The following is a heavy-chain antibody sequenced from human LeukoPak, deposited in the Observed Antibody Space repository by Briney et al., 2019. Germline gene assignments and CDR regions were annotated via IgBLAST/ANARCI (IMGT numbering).Heavy chain of an antibody. V-gene: IGHV3-66*01. CDR2: IYSGGST. CDR1: GFTVSSNY. D-gene: IGHD3-3*01. CDR3: ARDPPITIFGVVPGDY. Sequence: GGSLRLSCAASGFTVSSNYMSWVRQAPGKGLEWVLVIYSGGSTYYADSVKGRFTISRDNSKNTLYLQMNSLRAEDTAVYYCARDPPITIFGVVPGDYWGQGTLVTVSS. J-gene: IGHJ4*02.